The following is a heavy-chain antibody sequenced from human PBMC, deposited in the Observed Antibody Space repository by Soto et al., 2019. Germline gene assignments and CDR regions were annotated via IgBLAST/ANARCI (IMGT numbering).Heavy chain of an antibody. CDR1: GYTFTSYG. J-gene: IGHJ4*02. CDR2: ISAYHGNT. V-gene: IGHV1-18*04. Sequence: ASVKVSCKASGYTFTSYGISWVRQAPGQGLDWMGWISAYHGNTNYAQKLQGRVTMTTGTPTSTAYMELRSLRSDDTAVYYCARELGSGYYPSDYWGQGTLVTVSS. CDR3: ARELGSGYYPSDY. D-gene: IGHD3-22*01.